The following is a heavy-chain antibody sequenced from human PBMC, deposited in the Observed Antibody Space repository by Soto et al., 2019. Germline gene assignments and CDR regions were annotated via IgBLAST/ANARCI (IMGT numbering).Heavy chain of an antibody. CDR1: GFTFSSYG. CDR2: IWYDGSNK. V-gene: IGHV3-33*01. CDR3: ASTYYYDSSGYSPPNY. Sequence: GGSLRLSCAASGFTFSSYGMHWARQAPGKGLEWVAVIWYDGSNKYYADSVKGRFTISRDNSKNTLYLQMNSLRAEDTAVYYCASTYYYDSSGYSPPNYWGQGTLVTVSS. J-gene: IGHJ4*02. D-gene: IGHD3-22*01.